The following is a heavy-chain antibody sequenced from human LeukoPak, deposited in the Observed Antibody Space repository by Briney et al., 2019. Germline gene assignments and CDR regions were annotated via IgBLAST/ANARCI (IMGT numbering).Heavy chain of an antibody. CDR2: ISGYNANT. CDR1: GGTFSNYA. CDR3: VRDSGGHQTSRSTMIIDNWFDS. Sequence: GSSVKVSCKASGGTFSNYAISWVRQAPGQGLEWMGWISGYNANTDYAQNFQDRVIMTTDTSTSTAYMDLRNLNSNDTAVYYCVRDSGGHQTSRSTMIIDNWFDSWGQGTLVTVSS. V-gene: IGHV1-18*01. D-gene: IGHD3-22*01. J-gene: IGHJ5*01.